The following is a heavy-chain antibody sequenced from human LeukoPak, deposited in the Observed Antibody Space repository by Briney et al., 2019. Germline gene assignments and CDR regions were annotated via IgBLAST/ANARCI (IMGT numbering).Heavy chain of an antibody. Sequence: GGSLRLSCAASGFTFSSYLMHWVRQAPGKGLVWVSRINTAGSSTSYADSVKGRFTISRDNAKNRLYVQMNSLRAEDTAVYYCATGSGLWSPDYWGQGTLVTVSS. CDR3: ATGSGLWSPDY. CDR1: GFTFSSYL. CDR2: INTAGSST. D-gene: IGHD5-18*01. V-gene: IGHV3-74*01. J-gene: IGHJ4*02.